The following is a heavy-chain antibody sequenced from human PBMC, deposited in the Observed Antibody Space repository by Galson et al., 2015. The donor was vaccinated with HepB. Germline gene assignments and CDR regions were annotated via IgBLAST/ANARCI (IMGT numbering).Heavy chain of an antibody. CDR1: GFTFSSYD. CDR3: AKGGYSGSYPRYYGMDV. J-gene: IGHJ6*02. V-gene: IGHV3-23*01. D-gene: IGHD1-26*01. CDR2: ISGSGGSTYSADGST. Sequence: SLRLSCAASGFTFSSYDMSWVRQAPGKGLEWVSGISGSGGSTYSADGSTYYADSVKGRFTISRDNSKNILYLQMNSLRAEDTAVYYCAKGGYSGSYPRYYGMDVWGQGTTVTVSS.